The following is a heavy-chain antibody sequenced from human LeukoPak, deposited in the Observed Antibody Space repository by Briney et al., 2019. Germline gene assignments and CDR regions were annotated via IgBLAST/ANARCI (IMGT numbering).Heavy chain of an antibody. D-gene: IGHD1-26*01. J-gene: IGHJ3*02. V-gene: IGHV4-59*08. Sequence: PSETLSLTCTVSGGSISSYYWSWIRQPPGKGLEWIGYIYYSGSTNYNPSLKSRVTISVDTSKNQFSLKLSSVTAADTAVYYCARGSGSQGEDAFDIWGQGTMVTVSS. CDR3: ARGSGSQGEDAFDI. CDR2: IYYSGST. CDR1: GGSISSYY.